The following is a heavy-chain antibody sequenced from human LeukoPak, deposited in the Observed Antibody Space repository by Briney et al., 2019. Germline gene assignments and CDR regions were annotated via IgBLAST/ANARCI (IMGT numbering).Heavy chain of an antibody. V-gene: IGHV4-34*01. CDR1: GGSFGGYY. CDR3: ARAPSDSSGYPDAFDI. J-gene: IGHJ3*02. CDR2: INHSGST. D-gene: IGHD3-22*01. Sequence: SETLSLTCAVYGGSFGGYYWSWIRQPPGKGLEWIGEINHSGSTNYNPSLKSRVTISVDTSKNQFSLKLSSVTAADTAVYYCARAPSDSSGYPDAFDIWGQGTMVTVSS.